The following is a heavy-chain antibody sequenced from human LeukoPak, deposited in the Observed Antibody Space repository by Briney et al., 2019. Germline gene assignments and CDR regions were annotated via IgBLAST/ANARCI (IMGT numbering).Heavy chain of an antibody. D-gene: IGHD3-22*01. CDR2: IYYSGST. J-gene: IGHJ3*02. CDR3: ARSPSSGTYYYDSSGYLFAFDI. Sequence: PSETLSLTCTVSGGSISSSSYYWGWIRQPPGKGLEWIGSIYYSGSTYYNPSLKSRVTISVDTSKNQFSLKLSSVTAADTAVYYCARSPSSGTYYYDSSGYLFAFDIWGQGTMVTVSS. CDR1: GGSISSSSYY. V-gene: IGHV4-39*07.